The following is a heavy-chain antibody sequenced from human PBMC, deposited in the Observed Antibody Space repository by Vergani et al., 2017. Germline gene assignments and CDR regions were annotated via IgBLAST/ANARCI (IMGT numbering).Heavy chain of an antibody. J-gene: IGHJ6*02. CDR3: ARRSGSYPYYYYGMDV. D-gene: IGHD1-26*01. CDR1: GFTFSSYW. Sequence: EVQLVESGGGLVQPGGSLRLSCAASGFTFSSYWMSWVRQAPGKGLEWVANIKQDGSEKYYVDSVKGRFTISRDNAKISLYLQMNSLRAEDTAVYYCARRSGSYPYYYYGMDVWGQGTTVTVSS. CDR2: IKQDGSEK. V-gene: IGHV3-7*01.